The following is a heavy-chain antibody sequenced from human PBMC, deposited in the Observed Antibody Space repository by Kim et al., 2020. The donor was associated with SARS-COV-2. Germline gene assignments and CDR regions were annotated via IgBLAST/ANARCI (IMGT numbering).Heavy chain of an antibody. CDR1: GHTFTGYY. J-gene: IGHJ4*02. V-gene: IGHV1-2*06. Sequence: ASVKVSCKASGHTFTGYYMHWVRQAPGQGLEWMVRINPNSGGTNYAQKFQGRVTMTRDTSISTAYMELSRLRSDDTAVYYCARAGSGWYSFDYWGQGTLVTVSS. CDR2: INPNSGGT. CDR3: ARAGSGWYSFDY. D-gene: IGHD6-19*01.